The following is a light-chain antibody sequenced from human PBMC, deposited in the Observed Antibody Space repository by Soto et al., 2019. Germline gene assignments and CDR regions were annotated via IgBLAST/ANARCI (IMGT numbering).Light chain of an antibody. CDR1: SSNIGAGYD. J-gene: IGLJ1*01. Sequence: QSALTQPPSVSGAPGQRVIISCTGSSSNIGAGYDVHWYQQLPGTAPKLLIYGNSNRPSGVPDRFSGSKSGTSASLAITGLQAEDEADYYCQSYDSSLSGLVFGTGTKVTVL. CDR2: GNS. V-gene: IGLV1-40*01. CDR3: QSYDSSLSGLV.